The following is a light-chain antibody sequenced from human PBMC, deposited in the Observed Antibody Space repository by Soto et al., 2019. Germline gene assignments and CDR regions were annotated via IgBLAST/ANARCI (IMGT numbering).Light chain of an antibody. Sequence: QSALTQPRSVSGSPGRSVTISCTGPTIDVDSSNYVSWYQQHPGKAPKLMIYDVSERPSGVPDRFSGSKSGSTASPTISGLQAEDEADYYCCSYATTFYVFGSGTKSPS. J-gene: IGLJ1*01. CDR2: DVS. CDR3: CSYATTFYV. V-gene: IGLV2-11*01. CDR1: TIDVDSSNY.